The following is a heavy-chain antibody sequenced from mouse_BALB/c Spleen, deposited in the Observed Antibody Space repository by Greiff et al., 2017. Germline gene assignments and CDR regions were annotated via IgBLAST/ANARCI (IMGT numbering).Heavy chain of an antibody. CDR2: IWAGGST. Sequence: QVQLKQSGPGLVAPSQSLSISCTVSGFSLTSYGVHWVRQPPGKGLEWLGVIWAGGSTNYNSALMSRLSISKDNSKSQVFLKMNSLQTDDTAMYYCARDQGPNSLLRLAWFAYWGQGTLVTVSA. CDR1: GFSLTSYG. V-gene: IGHV2-9*02. CDR3: ARDQGPNSLLRLAWFAY. D-gene: IGHD1-2*01. J-gene: IGHJ3*01.